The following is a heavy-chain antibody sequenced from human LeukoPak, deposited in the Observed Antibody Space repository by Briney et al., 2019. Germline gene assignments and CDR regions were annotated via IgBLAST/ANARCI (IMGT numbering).Heavy chain of an antibody. V-gene: IGHV4-4*07. CDR3: TREPVP. Sequence: SETLSLTCTVSGASFSNDYWSWIRQPAGKGLEWIGRIYAGGTASYNPSLKSRVTMSADMSKNQLSLKLTSVTAADTAVYYCTREPVPWGQGTLVTVSS. CDR1: GASFSNDY. J-gene: IGHJ4*02. CDR2: IYAGGTA. D-gene: IGHD6-19*01.